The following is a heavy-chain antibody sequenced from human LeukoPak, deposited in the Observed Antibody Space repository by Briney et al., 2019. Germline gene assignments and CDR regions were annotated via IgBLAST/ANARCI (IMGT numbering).Heavy chain of an antibody. J-gene: IGHJ4*02. CDR2: ISAYNGNT. CDR1: GYTFTSYG. V-gene: IGHV1-18*01. CDR3: AGSSLRWLHTRGYYFDY. D-gene: IGHD5-24*01. Sequence: ASVKVSCKASGYTFTSYGISWVRQAPGQGLEWMGWISAYNGNTNYAQKLQGRVTMTTDTSTSTAYMELRSLRSDDTAVYYCAGSSLRWLHTRGYYFDYWGQGTLATVSS.